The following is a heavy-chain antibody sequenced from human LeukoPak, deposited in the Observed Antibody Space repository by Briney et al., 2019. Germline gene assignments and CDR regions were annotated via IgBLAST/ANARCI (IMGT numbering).Heavy chain of an antibody. CDR3: GRGFRAVAVW. D-gene: IGHD6-19*01. V-gene: IGHV4-34*01. Sequence: SETLSLTCAVYGGSFSGYYWGWLRQPPGMGREWIREINHSGSNNDNPSLKSRVTISVDTSKNQFSLKLSSGTAADTAVYYCGRGFRAVAVWWGQGTLVTVSS. CDR2: INHSGSN. J-gene: IGHJ4*02. CDR1: GGSFSGYY.